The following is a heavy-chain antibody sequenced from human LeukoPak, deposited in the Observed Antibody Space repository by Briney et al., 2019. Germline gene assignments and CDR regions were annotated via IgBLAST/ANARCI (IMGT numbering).Heavy chain of an antibody. V-gene: IGHV1-18*04. Sequence: ASVKVSCKASGYTFTNYGITWVRQAPGQGLEWMGWISAYNANTNYAQKFQGRVTMTTDTSTSTVYMELRSLRSDDTAIYYCTRTDYDILTGARMDVWGKGTTVTVSS. CDR2: ISAYNANT. J-gene: IGHJ6*04. CDR1: GYTFTNYG. CDR3: TRTDYDILTGARMDV. D-gene: IGHD3-9*01.